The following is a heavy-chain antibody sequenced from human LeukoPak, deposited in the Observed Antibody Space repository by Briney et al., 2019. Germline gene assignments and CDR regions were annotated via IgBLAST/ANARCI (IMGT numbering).Heavy chain of an antibody. CDR1: GFTFDDYA. Sequence: PGRSLRLSCAASGFTFDDYAMQWVRQTPGKGLEWVSGISWNSDSIDYADSVKGRFTISRDNSKNTLYLQMNSLRAEDTAVYYCAKDLIFGVASQDYWGQGTLVTVSS. CDR3: AKDLIFGVASQDY. CDR2: ISWNSDSI. J-gene: IGHJ4*02. V-gene: IGHV3-9*01. D-gene: IGHD3-3*01.